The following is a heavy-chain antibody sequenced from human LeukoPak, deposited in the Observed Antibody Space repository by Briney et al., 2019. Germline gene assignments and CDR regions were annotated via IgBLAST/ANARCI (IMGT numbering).Heavy chain of an antibody. Sequence: GGSLRLSCAASGFIFTNYWMTWVRQAPGKGLEWVANIMKDGGDKYYVDPVKGRFTISRDNAKNSVYLQMNSLRAEDTAVYYCVRDRDYYVFDLWGQGTLVTVSS. V-gene: IGHV3-7*01. J-gene: IGHJ4*02. CDR3: VRDRDYYVFDL. D-gene: IGHD3-10*02. CDR1: GFIFTNYW. CDR2: IMKDGGDK.